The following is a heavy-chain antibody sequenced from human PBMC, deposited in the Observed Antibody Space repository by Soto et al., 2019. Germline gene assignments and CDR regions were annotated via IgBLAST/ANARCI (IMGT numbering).Heavy chain of an antibody. CDR1: GDSIRKNAY. D-gene: IGHD2-8*01. J-gene: IGHJ6*03. V-gene: IGHV4-31*03. CDR2: NQYSGNP. Sequence: SETLSLTCTVSGDSIRKNAYCNWIRQHPGKGLEWIGYNQYSGNPFYNPSLRSRATISVDASQNQFSLRLTSVTAADTAVYYCAREGEYCTNGVCQVYYYYMDVWGKGTTVTVSS. CDR3: AREGEYCTNGVCQVYYYYMDV.